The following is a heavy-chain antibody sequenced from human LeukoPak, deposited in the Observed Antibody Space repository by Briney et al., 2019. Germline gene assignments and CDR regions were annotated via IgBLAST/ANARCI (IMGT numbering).Heavy chain of an antibody. Sequence: GGSLRLSCAASGFTFSNYSMYWVRQAPGKGLEWVSYISSSSSTICYADSVKGRLTISRDNAKNSLYLQMNSLRAEDTAVYYCARDGIFGVVIPDYWGQGTLVTVSS. J-gene: IGHJ4*02. CDR2: ISSSSSTI. CDR1: GFTFSNYS. V-gene: IGHV3-48*01. CDR3: ARDGIFGVVIPDY. D-gene: IGHD3-3*01.